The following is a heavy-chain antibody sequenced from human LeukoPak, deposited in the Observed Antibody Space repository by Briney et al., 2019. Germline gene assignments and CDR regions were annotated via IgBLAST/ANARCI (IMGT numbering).Heavy chain of an antibody. V-gene: IGHV3-30*18. CDR2: ISYDGSNK. Sequence: AGSLRLSCAASGFTFSSYGMHWVRQAPGKGLEWVAVISYDGSNKYYADSVKGRFTISRDNSKNTLYLQMNSLRAEDTCVYYCAKGSDYPDNWGQGTLVTVSS. CDR3: AKGSDYPDN. CDR1: GFTFSSYG. J-gene: IGHJ4*02.